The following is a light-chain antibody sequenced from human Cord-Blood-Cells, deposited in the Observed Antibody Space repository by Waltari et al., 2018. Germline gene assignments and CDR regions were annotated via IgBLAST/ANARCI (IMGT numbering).Light chain of an antibody. CDR3: QQYNNWPPV. CDR2: GAS. Sequence: EIVMTQSPATLSVSPGERATLSCRASQSVSSNLAWYQQKPGQAPRLRIYGASTRATGIPTRFSGSGSGTEFTLTISSLQSEDFAVYYCQQYNNWPPVFGQGTKVEIK. J-gene: IGKJ1*01. V-gene: IGKV3-15*01. CDR1: QSVSSN.